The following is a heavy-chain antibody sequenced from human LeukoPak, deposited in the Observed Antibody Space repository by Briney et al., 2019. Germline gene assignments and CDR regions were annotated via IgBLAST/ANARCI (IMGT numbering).Heavy chain of an antibody. CDR3: ARDAGYSSGWDPDY. CDR1: GGSFSGYY. J-gene: IGHJ4*02. D-gene: IGHD6-19*01. V-gene: IGHV4-34*01. Sequence: PSETLSLTCSVYGGSFSGYYWSWIRQPPGKGLEWIGEINHSGSTNYNPSLKSRVTISVDTSKNQFSLKLSSVTAADTAVYYCARDAGYSSGWDPDYWGQGTLVTVSS. CDR2: INHSGST.